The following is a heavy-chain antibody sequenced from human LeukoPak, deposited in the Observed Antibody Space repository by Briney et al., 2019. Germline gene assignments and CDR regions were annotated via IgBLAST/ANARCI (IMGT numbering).Heavy chain of an antibody. CDR3: AGGGEEVTIFGVVGQGNWFDP. Sequence: SETLSLTCTVSGGSISSSSYYWGWIRQPPGKGLEWIGSIYYSGSTYYNPSLKSRVTISVDTSKNQFSLKLSSVTAADTAVYYCAGGGEEVTIFGVVGQGNWFDPWGQGTLVTVSS. D-gene: IGHD3-3*01. V-gene: IGHV4-39*07. CDR1: GGSISSSSYY. CDR2: IYYSGST. J-gene: IGHJ5*02.